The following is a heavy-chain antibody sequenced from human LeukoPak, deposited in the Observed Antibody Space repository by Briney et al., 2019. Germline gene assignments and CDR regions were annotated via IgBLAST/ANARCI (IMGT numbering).Heavy chain of an antibody. CDR3: ARVDHWNFRAAFDY. V-gene: IGHV3-48*01. CDR2: ISSRSSTI. J-gene: IGHJ4*02. Sequence: LTGGSLRLSCAASGFPFRNYSMNWVRQAPGKGLEWISYISSRSSTIFYADSVKGRFTISRDNAKNSLYLQMNSLRAEDTAVYYCARVDHWNFRAAFDYWGQGTLVTVSS. D-gene: IGHD1-7*01. CDR1: GFPFRNYS.